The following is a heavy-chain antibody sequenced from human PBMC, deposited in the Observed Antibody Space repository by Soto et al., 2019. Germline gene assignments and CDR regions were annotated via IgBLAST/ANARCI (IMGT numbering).Heavy chain of an antibody. CDR2: INPSGGST. J-gene: IGHJ6*02. CDR3: ARVLLWFGELSHYGMDV. CDR1: GYTFTSYY. D-gene: IGHD3-10*01. Sequence: ASVKVSCKASGYTFTSYYMHWVRQAPGQGLEWMGIINPSGGSTSYAQKFQGRVTMTRDTSTSTVYMELSSLRSEDTAVYYCARVLLWFGELSHYGMDVWGQGATVTVSS. V-gene: IGHV1-46*03.